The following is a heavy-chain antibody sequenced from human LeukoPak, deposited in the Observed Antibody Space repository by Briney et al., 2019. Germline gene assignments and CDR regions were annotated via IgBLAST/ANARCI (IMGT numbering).Heavy chain of an antibody. CDR3: ARAYSGYDWGYYYY. Sequence: PSETLSLTCTVSGYSISSGYYWGWIRQPPGKGLEWIGSIYHSGSTYYNPSLKSRVTISVDTSKNQFSLKLSSVTAADTAVYYCARAYSGYDWGYYYYWGQGTLVTVSS. V-gene: IGHV4-38-2*02. CDR1: GYSISSGYY. J-gene: IGHJ4*02. D-gene: IGHD5-12*01. CDR2: IYHSGST.